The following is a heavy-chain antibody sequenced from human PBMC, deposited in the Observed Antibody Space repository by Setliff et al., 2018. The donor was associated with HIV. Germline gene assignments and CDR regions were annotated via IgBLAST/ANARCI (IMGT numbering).Heavy chain of an antibody. Sequence: PSETLSLTCTVSGGSISSYYWSWIRQSPGKGLEWIGYVFYNGDTAYNPSLKSRLTISVDTSRSQFSLKLSSVTAADTAVSYCARADNHYYDSGAFTSGLDALDIWGLGTMVTIS. CDR3: ARADNHYYDSGAFTSGLDALDI. J-gene: IGHJ3*02. D-gene: IGHD3-22*01. CDR2: VFYNGDT. V-gene: IGHV4-59*08. CDR1: GGSISSYY.